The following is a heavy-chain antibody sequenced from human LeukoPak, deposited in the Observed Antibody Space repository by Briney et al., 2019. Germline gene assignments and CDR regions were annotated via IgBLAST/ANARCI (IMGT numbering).Heavy chain of an antibody. Sequence: SETLSLTCSVTGGYISSYSWSWIRQPPGKGLEWIGHIYYSGTTNYNPSLRSRVTISLDTSKNQFSLKLIPATAADTAIYYCARVLGSSAHYWYFDLWGRGTLVTVSS. CDR1: GGYISSYS. CDR3: ARVLGSSAHYWYFDL. V-gene: IGHV4-59*01. D-gene: IGHD3-16*01. J-gene: IGHJ2*01. CDR2: IYYSGTT.